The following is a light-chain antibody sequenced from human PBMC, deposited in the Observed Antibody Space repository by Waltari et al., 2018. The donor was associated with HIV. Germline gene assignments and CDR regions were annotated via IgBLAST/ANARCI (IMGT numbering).Light chain of an antibody. CDR2: EVS. Sequence: QSALTQPASVSGSPGQSITISCTGTSSDVGGYNYVSWYQQHPGKAPKLMIFEVSNRPSVLSNRFSGSKSVNTASLTISGLQAEDEADYYCSSYTTRSTPDPNWVFGGGTKLTVL. V-gene: IGLV2-14*01. CDR3: SSYTTRSTPDPNWV. CDR1: SSDVGGYNY. J-gene: IGLJ3*02.